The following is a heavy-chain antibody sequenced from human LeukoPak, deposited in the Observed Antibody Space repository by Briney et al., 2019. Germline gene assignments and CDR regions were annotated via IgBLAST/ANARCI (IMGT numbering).Heavy chain of an antibody. CDR2: INPNSGGT. CDR3: ARGLLWFGELWFY. CDR1: GYTFTGYY. Sequence: ASVKVSCKASGYTFTGYYMHWVRQAPGRGLEWMGWINPNSGGTNYAQKFQGRVTMTRDTSISTAYMELSRLRSDDTAVYYCARGLLWFGELWFYWGQGTLVTVSS. D-gene: IGHD3-10*01. J-gene: IGHJ4*02. V-gene: IGHV1-2*02.